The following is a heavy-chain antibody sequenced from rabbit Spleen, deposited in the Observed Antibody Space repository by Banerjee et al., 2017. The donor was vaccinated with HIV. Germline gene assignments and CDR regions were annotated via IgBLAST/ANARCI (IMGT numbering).Heavy chain of an antibody. CDR3: ARMTGGKNYASDL. V-gene: IGHV1S40*01. Sequence: QSLEESGGDLVKPGASLTLTCTASGFTLSSYWMCWVRQAPGKGLEWIGCIYTGSGSTDYASWAKGRFTISKTSSTTVTLQMTSLTDADTATYFCARMTGGKNYASDLWGPGTLVTVS. CDR1: GFTLSSYW. J-gene: IGHJ4*01. CDR2: IYTGSGST. D-gene: IGHD4-2*01.